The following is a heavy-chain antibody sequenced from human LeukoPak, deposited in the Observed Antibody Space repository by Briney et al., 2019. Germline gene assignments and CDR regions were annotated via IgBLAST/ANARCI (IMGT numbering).Heavy chain of an antibody. J-gene: IGHJ1*01. CDR2: ISGDSIHI. CDR1: GFTFSPYA. D-gene: IGHD5-18*01. Sequence: KTGGSLRLSCAAAGFTFSPYAMNWVRQAPGRGLEWVSSISGDSIHIYYADSVRGRFTISRDNAKNSLYLQMNSLRAEDTAVYYCARDSDTAMVISVDYFQHWGQGTLVTVSS. CDR3: ARDSDTAMVISVDYFQH. V-gene: IGHV3-21*01.